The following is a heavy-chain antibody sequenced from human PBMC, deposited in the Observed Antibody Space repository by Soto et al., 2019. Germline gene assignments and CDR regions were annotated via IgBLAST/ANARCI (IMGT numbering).Heavy chain of an antibody. V-gene: IGHV5-51*01. CDR3: ARMSYYYDTSGYSPLVY. D-gene: IGHD3-22*01. CDR2: IYPGDSAT. CDR1: GYSFTNYW. Sequence: GESLKISCKGSGYSFTNYWIAWVRQMPGKGLEWMGIIYPGDSATRYSPSFQGQVTISADKSISAAYLQWSSLKASDTAMYYCARMSYYYDTSGYSPLVYWGQGTLVPVSS. J-gene: IGHJ4*02.